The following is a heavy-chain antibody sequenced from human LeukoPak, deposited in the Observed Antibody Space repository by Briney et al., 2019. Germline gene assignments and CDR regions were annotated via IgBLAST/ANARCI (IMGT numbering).Heavy chain of an antibody. J-gene: IGHJ4*02. CDR2: IYYSGST. Sequence: SETLSLTCTVSGGSISSSSYYWGWIRQPPGKGLEWIGSIYYSGSTYYNPSLKSRVTISVDTSKNQFSLKLSSVTAADTAVYYCARVRNDYVWGSYRRHYFDYWGQGTLVTVSS. V-gene: IGHV4-39*01. CDR3: ARVRNDYVWGSYRRHYFDY. D-gene: IGHD3-16*01. CDR1: GGSISSSSYY.